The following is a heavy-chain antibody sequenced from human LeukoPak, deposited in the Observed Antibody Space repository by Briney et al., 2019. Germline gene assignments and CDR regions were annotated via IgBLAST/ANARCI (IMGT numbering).Heavy chain of an antibody. Sequence: PGGSLRLSCAASGLTFSSYWMIWVRQALGKGLEWVANIKQDGSEKYYVDSVKGRFTISRDNAKNSLYLQMNSLRAEDTAVYYCARELLFAYWGQGTLVTVSS. J-gene: IGHJ4*02. CDR3: ARELLFAY. D-gene: IGHD3-10*01. CDR2: IKQDGSEK. V-gene: IGHV3-7*01. CDR1: GLTFSSYW.